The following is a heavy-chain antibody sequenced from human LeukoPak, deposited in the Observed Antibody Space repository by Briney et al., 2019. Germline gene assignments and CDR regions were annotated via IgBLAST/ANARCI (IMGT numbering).Heavy chain of an antibody. CDR2: ISSRSTYI. J-gene: IGHJ4*02. Sequence: PGGSLRLSCAASGFSFSSQSMNWVRRAPGKGLEWVSAISSRSTYIYYVDSVKGRFTISRDNAKNSLYLQMNSLRAEDAAVYYCARDAGLDDRHFEVFDYWGQGTLVTVSS. CDR3: ARDAGLDDRHFEVFDY. V-gene: IGHV3-21*01. D-gene: IGHD3-22*01. CDR1: GFSFSSQS.